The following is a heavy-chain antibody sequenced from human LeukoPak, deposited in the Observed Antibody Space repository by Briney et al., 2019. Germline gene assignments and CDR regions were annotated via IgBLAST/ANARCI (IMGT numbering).Heavy chain of an antibody. Sequence: GGSLRLSCAASGFTVSTDYMIWVRHAPGKGLEWVSLIYGGGYTYYADSVRGRFTISRDNSKNTLYLQMSSLRAEDTAVYYCARARGGLVRFNYWGQGTLVTVSS. CDR3: ARARGGLVRFNY. D-gene: IGHD3/OR15-3a*01. V-gene: IGHV3-53*01. J-gene: IGHJ4*02. CDR1: GFTVSTDY. CDR2: IYGGGYT.